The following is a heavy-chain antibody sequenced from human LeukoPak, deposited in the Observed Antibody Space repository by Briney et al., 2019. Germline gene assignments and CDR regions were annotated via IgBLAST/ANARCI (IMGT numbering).Heavy chain of an antibody. CDR3: ARGEYSSSSVLWYFDY. Sequence: PGGSLRLSCAASGFTFSSYGMHWVRQAPGKGLEWVAFIRYDGSNKYYADSVKGRFTISRDNAKNSLYLQMNSLRAEDTAVYYCARGEYSSSSVLWYFDYWGQGTLVTVSS. CDR1: GFTFSSYG. V-gene: IGHV3-30*02. J-gene: IGHJ4*02. CDR2: IRYDGSNK. D-gene: IGHD6-6*01.